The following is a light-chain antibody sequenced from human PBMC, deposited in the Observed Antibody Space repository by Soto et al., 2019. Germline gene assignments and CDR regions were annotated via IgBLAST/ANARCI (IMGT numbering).Light chain of an antibody. CDR2: EVS. V-gene: IGLV2-14*01. Sequence: QSALTQHASVSGSPGQSITISCTGTSSDVGNYKYVSWYQQHPGKAPKLMIYEVSNRPSGVSNRFSGSKSGNAASLTISGLQAEDETDYYCFSYTSRGTYVFGTRTKVSVL. CDR1: SSDVGNYKY. J-gene: IGLJ1*01. CDR3: FSYTSRGTYV.